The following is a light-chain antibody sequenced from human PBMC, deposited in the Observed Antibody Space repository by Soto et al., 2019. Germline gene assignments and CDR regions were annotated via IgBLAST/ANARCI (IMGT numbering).Light chain of an antibody. Sequence: EIVMTQSPATLSVSPGDGATLSCRASQSVHRDLAWYQQEPGQAPRLLIYDASTRATGIPARFSGSGSGTEFTLTISSLQSEDFAVYYCQQYSRWPPLTFGGGTKVEI. CDR3: QQYSRWPPLT. V-gene: IGKV3-15*01. CDR2: DAS. J-gene: IGKJ4*01. CDR1: QSVHRD.